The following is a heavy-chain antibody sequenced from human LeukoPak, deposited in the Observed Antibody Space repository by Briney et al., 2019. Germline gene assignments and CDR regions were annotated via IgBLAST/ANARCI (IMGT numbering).Heavy chain of an antibody. Sequence: GGSLRLSCAASGFTFSSYWMSWVRQAPGEGLEWVANIKQDGSEKYYVDSVKGRFTISRDNAKNSLYLQMNSLRAEDTAVYYCATYDYGDYEGFDYWGQGTLVTVSS. CDR2: IKQDGSEK. D-gene: IGHD4-17*01. J-gene: IGHJ4*02. V-gene: IGHV3-7*01. CDR1: GFTFSSYW. CDR3: ATYDYGDYEGFDY.